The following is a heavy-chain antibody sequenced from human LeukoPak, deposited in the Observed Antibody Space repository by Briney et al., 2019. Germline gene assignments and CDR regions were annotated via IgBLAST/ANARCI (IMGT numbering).Heavy chain of an antibody. J-gene: IGHJ4*02. D-gene: IGHD3-10*01. CDR1: GFTFSSYW. V-gene: IGHV4-59*12. CDR3: ASLYGSGSYNPSDY. CDR2: IYYSGST. Sequence: PGGSLRLSCAASGFTFSSYWMSWVRQPPGKGLEWIGDIYYSGSTYYNPSLKSRVTISVDTSKNQLSLKLSSVTAADTAVYYCASLYGSGSYNPSDYWRQGTLVTVSS.